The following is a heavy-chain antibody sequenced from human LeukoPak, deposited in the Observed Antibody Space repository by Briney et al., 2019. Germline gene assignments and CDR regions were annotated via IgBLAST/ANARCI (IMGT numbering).Heavy chain of an antibody. D-gene: IGHD5-24*01. CDR3: ARVGSDNYHPLDY. Sequence: GRSLRLSCAASGFTFSSYGMHWVRQAPGKGLEWVSSIAYDSSNTYYADSVRGRFTISRDNSRNILYLQLSGLRIEDTAVYYCARVGSDNYHPLDYWGQGTLVTVSS. V-gene: IGHV3-30*03. J-gene: IGHJ4*02. CDR2: IAYDSSNT. CDR1: GFTFSSYG.